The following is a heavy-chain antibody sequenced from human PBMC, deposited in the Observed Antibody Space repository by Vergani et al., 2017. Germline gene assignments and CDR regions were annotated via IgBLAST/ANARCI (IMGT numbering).Heavy chain of an antibody. Sequence: EVQLVESGGGLVQPGRSLRLSCAASGFTFDDYAMHWVRQAPGKGLEWVSGISWNSGSVAYAGSVKGRFTISRDKAKNPLYLQMNSLRAEDTALYYCAKGPYYEILAGYLGYWGQGTLVTVSS. D-gene: IGHD3-9*01. V-gene: IGHV3-9*01. CDR2: ISWNSGSV. CDR1: GFTFDDYA. CDR3: AKGPYYEILAGYLGY. J-gene: IGHJ4*02.